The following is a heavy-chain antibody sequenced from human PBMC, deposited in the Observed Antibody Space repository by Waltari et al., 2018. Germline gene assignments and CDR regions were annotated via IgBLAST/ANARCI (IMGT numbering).Heavy chain of an antibody. Sequence: EVQLVESGGGLVQPGGSLRLSCAPSGFTVSDNYMRCVRQAPGKGREWVSVIYAGGSTSYADSVKGRFTISRDNSKSTLYLQMNSLRAEDTAVYYCARGRNTNYVVYGMDVWGQG. J-gene: IGHJ6*02. CDR2: IYAGGST. D-gene: IGHD4-4*01. V-gene: IGHV3-66*02. CDR1: GFTVSDNY. CDR3: ARGRNTNYVVYGMDV.